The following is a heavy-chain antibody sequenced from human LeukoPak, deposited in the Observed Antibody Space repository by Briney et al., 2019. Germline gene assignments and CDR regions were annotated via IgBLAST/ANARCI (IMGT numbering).Heavy chain of an antibody. CDR2: IKQDGSEK. Sequence: PGGSLRLSCAASGFTFSSYWMSWVRQAPGKGLEWVANIKQDGSEKYYVDSVKGRFTISRDNPKNSLYLQMNSLRAEDTAVYYCARDVNVLRYFHWLSPVDYWGQGTLVTVSS. J-gene: IGHJ4*02. D-gene: IGHD3-9*01. V-gene: IGHV3-7*01. CDR3: ARDVNVLRYFHWLSPVDY. CDR1: GFTFSSYW.